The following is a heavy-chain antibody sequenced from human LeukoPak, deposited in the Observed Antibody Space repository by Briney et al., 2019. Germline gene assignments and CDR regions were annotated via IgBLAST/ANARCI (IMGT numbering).Heavy chain of an antibody. J-gene: IGHJ6*03. CDR2: INHSGST. D-gene: IGHD6-13*01. Sequence: PSETLSLICTVSGGSISSSSYYWGWIRQPPGKGLEWIGEINHSGSTNYNPSLKSRVTMSVDTSKNQFSLRLNSVTAADTAVYYCARLVYSSIWNYYYMDVWGKGTTVTISS. CDR3: ARLVYSSIWNYYYMDV. CDR1: GGSISSSSYY. V-gene: IGHV4-39*07.